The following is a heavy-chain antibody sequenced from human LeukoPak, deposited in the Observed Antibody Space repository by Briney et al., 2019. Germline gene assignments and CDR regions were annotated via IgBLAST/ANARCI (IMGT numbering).Heavy chain of an antibody. CDR1: GGSFSGYY. Sequence: PSETLSLTCAVYGGSFSGYYWSWIRQPPGKGLEWIGEINHSGSTNYNPSLKSRVTISVDTSKNQFSLKLSSVTAADTAVYHCARARGYSLNWFDPWGQGTLVTVSS. CDR2: INHSGST. CDR3: ARARGYSLNWFDP. V-gene: IGHV4-34*01. J-gene: IGHJ5*02. D-gene: IGHD5-18*01.